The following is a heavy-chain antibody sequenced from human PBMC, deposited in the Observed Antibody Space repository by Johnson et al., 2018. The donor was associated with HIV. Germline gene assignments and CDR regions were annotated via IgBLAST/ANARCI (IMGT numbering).Heavy chain of an antibody. D-gene: IGHD2-21*02. J-gene: IGHJ3*02. V-gene: IGHV3-53*01. CDR3: ARDPGNLNCGGDCYPEDAFDI. CDR1: GFSVSDNY. Sequence: VQLVESVGGLIQPGGSLRLSCVGSGFSVSDNYMNWVRQAPGQGLEWVSIIYCEGSSYYADSVRGRFTISRDDSKNTLFLQMNSLTSEDTAVYYCARDPGNLNCGGDCYPEDAFDIWGQGTMVTVSS. CDR2: IYCEGSS.